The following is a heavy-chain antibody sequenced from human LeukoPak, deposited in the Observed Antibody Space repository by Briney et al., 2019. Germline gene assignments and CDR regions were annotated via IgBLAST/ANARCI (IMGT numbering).Heavy chain of an antibody. Sequence: GESLKISCKGSGYSFTSYWIGWVRQMPGKGLEWMGIIYPGDSDTRYSPSFQGQVTISADKSISTAYLQWSSLKASDTAMYYCARQSLPWLVQPRGNYYYYYYMDVWGKGTTVTVSS. CDR2: IYPGDSDT. D-gene: IGHD6-19*01. V-gene: IGHV5-51*01. CDR3: ARQSLPWLVQPRGNYYYYYYMDV. CDR1: GYSFTSYW. J-gene: IGHJ6*03.